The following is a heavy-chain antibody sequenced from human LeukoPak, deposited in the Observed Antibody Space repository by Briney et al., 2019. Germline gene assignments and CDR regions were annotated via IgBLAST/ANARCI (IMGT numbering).Heavy chain of an antibody. Sequence: SETLSLTCTVSGGSISSSSYYWGWIRQPPGKGLEWIGEINHSGSTNHNPSLKSRVTISVDTSKNQFSLKLSSVTAADTAVYYCARVKRDSWDDYWGQGTLVTVSS. CDR1: GGSISSSSYY. J-gene: IGHJ4*02. D-gene: IGHD1-26*01. CDR3: ARVKRDSWDDY. V-gene: IGHV4-39*07. CDR2: INHSGST.